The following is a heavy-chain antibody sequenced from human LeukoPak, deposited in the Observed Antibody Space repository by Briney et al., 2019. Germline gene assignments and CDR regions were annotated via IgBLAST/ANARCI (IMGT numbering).Heavy chain of an antibody. CDR2: INPNSGGT. CDR3: ARDPLAGRIGYSSGWYVFNYFDY. V-gene: IGHV1-2*02. J-gene: IGHJ4*02. Sequence: ASVKVSCKASGYTFTGYYMHWGRQAPGQGREWRGWINPNSGGTNYAQKFQGRVTMTRDTSISTAYMELSRLRSDDTAVYYCARDPLAGRIGYSSGWYVFNYFDYWGQGTLVTVSS. CDR1: GYTFTGYY. D-gene: IGHD6-19*01.